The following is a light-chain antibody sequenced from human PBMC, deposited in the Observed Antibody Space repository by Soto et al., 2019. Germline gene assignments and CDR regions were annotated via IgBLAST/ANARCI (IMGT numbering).Light chain of an antibody. CDR2: EVS. CDR1: SSDVGSYDY. CDR3: CSYGGGNNFYV. Sequence: QSVLTLPPSASGSPGQSVTISCTGTSSDVGSYDYVSWYQHLPDKAPKLIIYEVSKRPSGVPDRFSGSKSGNAASLTVSGLQAEDEGDYYCCSYGGGNNFYVFGTGTKVTVL. J-gene: IGLJ1*01. V-gene: IGLV2-8*01.